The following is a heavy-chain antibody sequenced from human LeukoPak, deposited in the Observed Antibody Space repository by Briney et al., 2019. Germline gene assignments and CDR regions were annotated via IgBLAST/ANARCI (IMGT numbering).Heavy chain of an antibody. CDR1: GFTFSSYA. J-gene: IGHJ5*02. CDR2: INHSGST. V-gene: IGHV4-34*01. D-gene: IGHD3-3*01. Sequence: PGGSLRLSCAASGFTFSSYAMHWIRQPPGKGLEWIGEINHSGSTNYNPSLKSRVTISVDTSKNQFPLKLSSVTAADTAVYYCARVFSRPLRFLEWDPKPRNWFDPWGQGTLVTVSS. CDR3: ARVFSRPLRFLEWDPKPRNWFDP.